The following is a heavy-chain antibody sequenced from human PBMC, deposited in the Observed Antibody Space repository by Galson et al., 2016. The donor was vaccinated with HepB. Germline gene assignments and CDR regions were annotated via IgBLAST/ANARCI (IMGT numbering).Heavy chain of an antibody. CDR1: GFTFGSYW. CDR3: ARRGMATNAFDY. Sequence: SLRLSCAASGFTFGSYWMNWVRQAPGKGLVWVSRIKSDGSITNYTDSVQGRFVISRDNAKNILYLQMSSLRAEDTAVYYCARRGMATNAFDYWGQGILVTVSS. D-gene: IGHD5-24*01. J-gene: IGHJ4*02. V-gene: IGHV3-74*01. CDR2: IKSDGSIT.